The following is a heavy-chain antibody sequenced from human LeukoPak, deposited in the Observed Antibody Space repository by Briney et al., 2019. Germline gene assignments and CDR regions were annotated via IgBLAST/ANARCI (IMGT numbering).Heavy chain of an antibody. CDR2: IYPGDSDT. J-gene: IGHJ5*02. Sequence: PGESLKISCKGSGYSFTSYWIGWVRQMPGKGLEWMGIIYPGDSDTRYSPSFQGQVTISADKSISTAYLQWSSLKASDTAMYYCARCQFYCSGGSCYHWFDPWGQGTLVTVSS. CDR3: ARCQFYCSGGSCYHWFDP. D-gene: IGHD2-15*01. CDR1: GYSFTSYW. V-gene: IGHV5-51*03.